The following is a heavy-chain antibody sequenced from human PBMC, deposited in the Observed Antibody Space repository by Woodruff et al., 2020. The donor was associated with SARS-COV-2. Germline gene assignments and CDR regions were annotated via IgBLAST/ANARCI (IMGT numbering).Heavy chain of an antibody. J-gene: IGHJ6*03. V-gene: IGHV1-46*01. Sequence: NPSGGSTSYAQKFQGRVTMTRDTSTSTVYMELSSLRSEDTAVYYCARGGVHYYYYYMDVWGKGTTVTVSS. D-gene: IGHD3-16*01. CDR2: NPSGGST. CDR3: ARGGVHYYYYYMDV.